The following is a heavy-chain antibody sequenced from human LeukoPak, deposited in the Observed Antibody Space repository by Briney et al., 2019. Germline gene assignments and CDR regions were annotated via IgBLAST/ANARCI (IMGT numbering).Heavy chain of an antibody. Sequence: PSQTLSLTCTVSGGSISSSTYYWGWIRQPPGKGLEWIGSIYYRRTTYYNPSLESRVTISVDTSKNQFSLRLSSVTAADTAVYYCVRHDAYGDYILLNVGGFFDCWGQGTLVTVSS. D-gene: IGHD4-17*01. J-gene: IGHJ4*02. CDR2: IYYRRTT. V-gene: IGHV4-39*01. CDR3: VRHDAYGDYILLNVGGFFDC. CDR1: GGSISSSTYY.